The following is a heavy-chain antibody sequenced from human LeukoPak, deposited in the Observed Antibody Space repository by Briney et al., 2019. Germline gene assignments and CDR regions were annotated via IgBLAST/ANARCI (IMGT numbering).Heavy chain of an antibody. J-gene: IGHJ4*02. V-gene: IGHV1-2*02. D-gene: IGHD3-9*01. CDR2: INPKSGGT. CDR3: ARSPDILTGENFDY. Sequence: ASVKVSCKASGYTFSGYYMHWVRQAPGRGLEWMGWINPKSGGTNEAQKFHDRVTMTRDTSIRTAYMEVSRLRSDDTAVYYCARSPDILTGENFDYWGQGTLVTVPS. CDR1: GYTFSGYY.